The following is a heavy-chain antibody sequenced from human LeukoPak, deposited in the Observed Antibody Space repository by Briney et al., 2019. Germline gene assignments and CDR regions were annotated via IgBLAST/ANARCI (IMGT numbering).Heavy chain of an antibody. CDR2: IDYSSGIT. D-gene: IGHD2-2*01. Sequence: SETLSLTCTVSGGSISSSSYYWGWIRQPPGKGLEWIGTIDYSSGITYYKPSLKSRFTIAIDASKNQFSLKVSSVTAADSAVYYCARESSRDCRTTSCYEVFDPWGQGTLVTVSS. J-gene: IGHJ5*02. V-gene: IGHV4-39*07. CDR3: ARESSRDCRTTSCYEVFDP. CDR1: GGSISSSSYY.